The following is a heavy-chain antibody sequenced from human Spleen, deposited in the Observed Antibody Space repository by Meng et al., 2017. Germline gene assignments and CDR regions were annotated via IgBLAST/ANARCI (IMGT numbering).Heavy chain of an antibody. D-gene: IGHD6-19*01. CDR1: GGSFKDYY. CDR2: TNSGGST. Sequence: SETLSLTCAVYGGSFKDYYWTWIRQPPGKGLEWIGETNSGGSTNYSPSLKSRVTISVDRSKNQFSLKLTSVTAADTAVYYCARLSMGFSSGWYFRIDFWGPGTLVTVSS. J-gene: IGHJ4*02. CDR3: ARLSMGFSSGWYFRIDF. V-gene: IGHV4-34*01.